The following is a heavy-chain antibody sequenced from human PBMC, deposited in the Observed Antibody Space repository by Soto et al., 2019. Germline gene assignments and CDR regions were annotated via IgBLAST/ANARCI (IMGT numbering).Heavy chain of an antibody. V-gene: IGHV1-69*06. CDR1: EDTFSRYP. D-gene: IGHD5-18*01. CDR3: ARGGRGYSFDQ. CDR2: IIPIAGTA. Sequence: AQLVQSGAEVKKPGSSVKVSCKASEDTFSRYPISWVRQAPGQGLEWMGGIIPIAGTANYAQKFQGRDTLSADKSTRIVYMQLSSLRSEDTAVYYCARGGRGYSFDQWGQGTLVTVSS. J-gene: IGHJ4*02.